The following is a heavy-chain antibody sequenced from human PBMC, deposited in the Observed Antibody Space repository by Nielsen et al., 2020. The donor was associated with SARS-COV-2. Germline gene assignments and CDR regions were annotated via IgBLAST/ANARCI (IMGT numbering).Heavy chain of an antibody. Sequence: GESLKISCAASGFTFSSYWMHWVRQAPGKGLVWVSRINSDGSSTSYADSVKGRFTISRDNAKNTLYLQMNSLRAEDTAVYYCLFSGYSYGYWGQGTLVTVSS. CDR1: GFTFSSYW. J-gene: IGHJ4*02. CDR3: LFSGYSYGY. V-gene: IGHV3-74*01. D-gene: IGHD5-18*01. CDR2: INSDGSST.